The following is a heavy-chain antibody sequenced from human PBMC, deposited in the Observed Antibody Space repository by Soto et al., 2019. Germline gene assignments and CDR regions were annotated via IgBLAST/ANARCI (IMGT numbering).Heavy chain of an antibody. CDR1: GGSISSSTW. Sequence: SETLSLTCTVSGGSISSSTWWTWVRQPPGKGLEWIGEIYHNGSSNYNPSLKSRLTLSVDKSTNQFSLRLTSVTAADTAFYYCAAYPYDSSGTTVFWGRGTLVTVSS. J-gene: IGHJ4*02. CDR2: IYHNGSS. CDR3: AAYPYDSSGTTVF. D-gene: IGHD3-22*01. V-gene: IGHV4-4*02.